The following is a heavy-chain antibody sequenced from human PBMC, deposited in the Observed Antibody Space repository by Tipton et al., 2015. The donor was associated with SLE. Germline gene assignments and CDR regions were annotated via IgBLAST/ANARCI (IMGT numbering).Heavy chain of an antibody. CDR1: GFTYSGYA. D-gene: IGHD3-16*01. CDR3: AGGTGAYFDH. CDR2: IGADGSNK. Sequence: SLRLSCAASGFTYSGYAMHWVRQAPGKGLGWVAFIGADGSNKDYADSVKGRFTISRDNSKNTLYLQMNRRRVEDTAVYYCAGGTGAYFDHWGQGTLVTVSS. J-gene: IGHJ4*02. V-gene: IGHV3-30*02.